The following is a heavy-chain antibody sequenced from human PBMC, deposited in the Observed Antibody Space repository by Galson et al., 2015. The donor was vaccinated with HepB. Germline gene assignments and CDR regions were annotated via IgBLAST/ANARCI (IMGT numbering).Heavy chain of an antibody. CDR1: GGTFSSYA. CDR3: ARGLLDLGVGRPSRRNDAFDI. D-gene: IGHD3-3*01. Sequence: SVKVSCKASGGTFSSYAISWVRQAPGQGLEWMGGIIPIFGTANYAQKFQGRVTITADESTSTAYMELSSLRSEDTAVYYCARGLLDLGVGRPSRRNDAFDIWGQGTMVTVSS. V-gene: IGHV1-69*13. J-gene: IGHJ3*02. CDR2: IIPIFGTA.